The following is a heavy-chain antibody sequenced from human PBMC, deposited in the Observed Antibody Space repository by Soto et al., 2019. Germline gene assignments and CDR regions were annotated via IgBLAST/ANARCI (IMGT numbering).Heavy chain of an antibody. D-gene: IGHD4-4*01. J-gene: IGHJ4*02. CDR2: IYLSGNT. V-gene: IGHV4-61*08. CDR3: AREDYIYGPDYFHY. Sequence: QVQLQESGPGLVKPSETLSLTCTVSGGSVSSAGYYWSWIRQPPGKGLEWIGYIYLSGNTNYNPSLKSRVTISEDTSKNRFSLKLTSVTAADTALYYCAREDYIYGPDYFHYWGQGTLVTVSS. CDR1: GGSVSSAGYY.